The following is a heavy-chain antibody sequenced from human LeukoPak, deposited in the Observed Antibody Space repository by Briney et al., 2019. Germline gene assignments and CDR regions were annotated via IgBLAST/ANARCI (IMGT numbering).Heavy chain of an antibody. D-gene: IGHD3-3*01. V-gene: IGHV3-72*01. CDR3: ARARSGSLDY. CDR2: TRNKGNSYTT. J-gene: IGHJ4*02. CDR1: GFTFSDHH. Sequence: TGGSLRLSCAASGFTFSDHHMDWVRQAPGKGLEWVGRTRNKGNSYTTEYAASVKGRFTISRDDSKNSLYLQMNSLKTEDTAVYYCARARSGSLDYWGQGTLVTVSS.